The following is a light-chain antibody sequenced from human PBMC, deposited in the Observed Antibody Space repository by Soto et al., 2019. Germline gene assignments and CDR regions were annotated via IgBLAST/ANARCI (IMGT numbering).Light chain of an antibody. CDR3: QQYDSSPYT. CDR2: GAS. J-gene: IGKJ2*01. Sequence: EIVLTQSPGTLSLSPGERATLSCRASQSVGSSFLAWYQQKPGQAPRLLIYGASSRATGIPDRFSGSGSGTDFTVTISRLEPEDFAVYYCQQYDSSPYTFGQGTKLEIK. V-gene: IGKV3-20*01. CDR1: QSVGSSF.